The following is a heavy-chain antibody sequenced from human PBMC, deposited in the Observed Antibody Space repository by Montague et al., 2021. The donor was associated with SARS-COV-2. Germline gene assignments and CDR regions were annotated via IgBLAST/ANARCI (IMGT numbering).Heavy chain of an antibody. J-gene: IGHJ4*02. CDR3: GRVFAPAGTFDF. V-gene: IGHV6-1*01. Sequence: CAISGDSVSTHNTTWNWVRQSPSAHLEWLGRPYFRSKWYNDYAVSVKSRITINPDTSKNQFSLQLKSVTPKDTAIYFCGRVFAPAGTFDFWGQGTLVTVPS. CDR1: GDSVSTHNTT. CDR2: PYFRSKWYN. D-gene: IGHD6-13*01.